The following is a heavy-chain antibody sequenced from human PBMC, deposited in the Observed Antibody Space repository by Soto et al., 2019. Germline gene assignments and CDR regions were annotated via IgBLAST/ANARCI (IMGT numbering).Heavy chain of an antibody. Sequence: PGGSLRLSCAASGFTFSCYWMHWVRQTPGKGLLWVSHIHNNGSRTTYADSVKGRFTISRDNARNTVYWQMNSLRDDDTAVDYGARGCHRASDLWGQGTVVTVSS. CDR3: ARGCHRASDL. CDR1: GFTFSCYW. CDR2: IHNNGSRT. V-gene: IGHV3-74*03. J-gene: IGHJ3*01.